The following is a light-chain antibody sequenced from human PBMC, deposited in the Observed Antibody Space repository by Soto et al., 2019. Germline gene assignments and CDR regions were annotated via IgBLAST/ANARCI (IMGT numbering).Light chain of an antibody. J-gene: IGKJ1*01. CDR1: QSISSL. V-gene: IGKV1-5*03. CDR3: QQYNSYSQT. Sequence: DIQMTQSPSTLSSSVGDRFTITFRASQSISSLLAWYQQKPGKAPKLLIYKASSLESGVPSRFSGSGSGTEFTLTISSLQPDDFATYYCQQYNSYSQTFGQGTKVDI. CDR2: KAS.